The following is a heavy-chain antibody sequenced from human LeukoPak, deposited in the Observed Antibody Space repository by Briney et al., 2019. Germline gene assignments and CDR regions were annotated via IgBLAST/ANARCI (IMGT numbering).Heavy chain of an antibody. CDR2: INHSGST. V-gene: IGHV4-34*01. CDR3: ARRELLNRHFDY. CDR1: GGSFSGYY. J-gene: IGHJ4*02. D-gene: IGHD1-26*01. Sequence: PSETLSLTCAVYGGSFSGYYWSWIRQPPGKGLEGFGEINHSGSTNYKPSLKSRVTISVDTSQTQFSLKLSSVTPADTAVYYCARRELLNRHFDYWGQGTLVTVSS.